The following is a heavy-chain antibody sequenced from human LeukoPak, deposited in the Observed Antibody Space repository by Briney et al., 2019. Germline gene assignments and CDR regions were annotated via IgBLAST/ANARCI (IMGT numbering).Heavy chain of an antibody. CDR2: ISSSSSYI. V-gene: IGHV3-21*01. D-gene: IGHD3-22*01. CDR3: ARLTTYYDSSGVSFMDV. Sequence: GGSLRLSCAVSGFTFSNYVMNWVRQAPGKGLEWVSSISSSSSYIYYADSVKGRFTISRDNAKNSLYLQMNSLRAEDTAVYYCARLTTYYDSSGVSFMDVWGQGTTVTVSS. J-gene: IGHJ6*02. CDR1: GFTFSNYV.